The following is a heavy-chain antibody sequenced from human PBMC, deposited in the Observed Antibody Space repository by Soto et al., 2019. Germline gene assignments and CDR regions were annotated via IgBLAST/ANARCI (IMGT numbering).Heavy chain of an antibody. Sequence: QVQLQESGPGLVKPSGTLSLTCAVSSDSTSHGNWWSVVRQPPGKGLEWIGEIHHSGSTTYNPSLQSRVTMSVAKSKNQFSMELTSVTAADTAVYYCARNGPYAQDFWGQGTLVTVST. CDR3: ARNGPYAQDF. D-gene: IGHD2-8*01. CDR1: SDSTSHGNW. CDR2: IHHSGST. J-gene: IGHJ4*02. V-gene: IGHV4-4*02.